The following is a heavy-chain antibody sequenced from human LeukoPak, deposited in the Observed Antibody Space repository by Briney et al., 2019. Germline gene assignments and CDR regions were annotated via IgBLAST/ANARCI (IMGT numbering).Heavy chain of an antibody. CDR2: ISSSSSTM. J-gene: IGHJ4*02. CDR3: ARKIGYSYAFDY. Sequence: PGGSLRLSCAASGFTFSGNYMGWIRQAPGKGLEWVSYISSSSSTMYYADSVKGRFTISRDNAKNSLYLQMNNLRAEDTAVYYCARKIGYSYAFDYWGQGTLVTVSS. CDR1: GFTFSGNY. D-gene: IGHD5-18*01. V-gene: IGHV3-11*01.